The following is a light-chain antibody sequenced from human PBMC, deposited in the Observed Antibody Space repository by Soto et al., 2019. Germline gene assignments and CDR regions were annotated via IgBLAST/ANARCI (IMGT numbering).Light chain of an antibody. Sequence: SPGTLSLSPGERATLSCRASQSVSSNSLAWYQQTPGQAPRLLIYGASSRATGIPDRFSGSGSGTDFTLTISRLEPEDFAVYYCQQYGRSPFTFGPGTRLEVK. CDR2: GAS. CDR1: QSVSSNS. V-gene: IGKV3-20*01. J-gene: IGKJ5*01. CDR3: QQYGRSPFT.